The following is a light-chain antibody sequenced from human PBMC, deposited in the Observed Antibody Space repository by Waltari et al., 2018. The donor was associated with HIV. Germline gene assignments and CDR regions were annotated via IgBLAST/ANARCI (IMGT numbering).Light chain of an antibody. CDR2: AAS. J-gene: IGKJ2*01. CDR1: QSISSH. CDR3: QQSYITPYT. Sequence: DIQMTQSPSSLSASVGDRVTITCRASQSISSHLNWYQENPGTAPKALIYAASSLQSEVTSRFSGSGSGTDFTLIISNLQPEEFATYYCQQSYITPYTFGQGTKLEI. V-gene: IGKV1-39*01.